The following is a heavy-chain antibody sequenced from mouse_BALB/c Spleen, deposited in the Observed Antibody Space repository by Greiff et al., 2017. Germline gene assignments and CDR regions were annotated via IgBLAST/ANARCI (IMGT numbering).Heavy chain of an antibody. V-gene: IGHV3-8*02. CDR2: ISYSGST. CDR3: ARFGGQLGLSWFAY. Sequence: EVKVEESGPSLVKPSQTLSLTCSVTGDSITSGYWNWIRKFPGNKLEYMGYISYSGSTYYNPSLKSRISITRDTSKNQYYLQLNSVTTEDTATYYCARFGGQLGLSWFAYWGQGTLVTVSA. CDR1: GDSITSGY. D-gene: IGHD3-3*01. J-gene: IGHJ3*01.